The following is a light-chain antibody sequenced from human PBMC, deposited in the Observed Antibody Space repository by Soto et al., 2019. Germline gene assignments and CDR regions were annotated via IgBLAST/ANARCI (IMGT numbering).Light chain of an antibody. CDR3: SSYTSSSTHVV. CDR2: EVS. V-gene: IGLV2-14*01. J-gene: IGLJ2*01. Sequence: QPVLTQPASVSGSPGQSITISCTGTSSDVGGYNYVSWYQQHPGKAPKLMIYEVSNRPSGVSNRFSGSKSGNTASLTISGLQAEDEADYSCSSYTSSSTHVVFGGGTKLTVL. CDR1: SSDVGGYNY.